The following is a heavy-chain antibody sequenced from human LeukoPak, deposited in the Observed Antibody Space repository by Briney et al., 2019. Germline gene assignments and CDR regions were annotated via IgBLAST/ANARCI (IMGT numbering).Heavy chain of an antibody. D-gene: IGHD6-13*01. CDR1: GYSFTSYW. CDR3: ARYQYQQLVRYYFDY. V-gene: IGHV5-51*01. Sequence: GESLKISCKGSGYSFTSYWIGWVRQMPGKGLEWMGIIYPGDSDTRYSPSFQGQVTISADKSISTAYLQWSSLKASDTAMYYCARYQYQQLVRYYFDYWGQGTLVAVSS. J-gene: IGHJ4*02. CDR2: IYPGDSDT.